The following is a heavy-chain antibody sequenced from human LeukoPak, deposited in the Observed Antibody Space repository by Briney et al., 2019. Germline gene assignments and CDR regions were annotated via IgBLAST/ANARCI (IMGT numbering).Heavy chain of an antibody. CDR3: ARVWEWLRSYYFDY. CDR2: IKQDGSEK. V-gene: IGHV3-7*01. Sequence: GGSLRLSCAASGFTFSSYWMSWVRQAPGKGLEWVANIKQDGSEKYYVDSVKGRFTISRDNAKNSLYLQMNSLRAEDTAVYYCARVWEWLRSYYFDYWGQGTLVTVSS. CDR1: GFTFSSYW. D-gene: IGHD5-12*01. J-gene: IGHJ4*02.